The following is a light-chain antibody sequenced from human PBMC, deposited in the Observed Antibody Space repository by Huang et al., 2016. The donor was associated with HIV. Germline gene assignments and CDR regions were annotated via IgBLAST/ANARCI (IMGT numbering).Light chain of an antibody. Sequence: EIVLTQSPGTLSLSPGERATLSCWASQSVTSDYVAWYQQKPGQAPRLLIYGASSGSGTYFTLTISRLEPGDFAVYYCQQYGSSLGTFGGGTKVEIK. J-gene: IGKJ4*01. CDR1: QSVTSDY. V-gene: IGKV3-20*01. CDR3: QQYGSSLGT. CDR2: GAS.